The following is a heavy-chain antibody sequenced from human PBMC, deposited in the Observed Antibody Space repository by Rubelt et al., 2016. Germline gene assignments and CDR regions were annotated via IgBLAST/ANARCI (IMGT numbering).Heavy chain of an antibody. V-gene: IGHV3-21*01. Sequence: VSSISSSSSYIYYADSVKGRFTISRDNAKNSLYLQMNSLRAGDTAVYYCARGRSRRGYDAFDIWGQGTMVTVSS. CDR2: ISSSSSYI. J-gene: IGHJ3*02. D-gene: IGHD5-12*01. CDR3: ARGRSRRGYDAFDI.